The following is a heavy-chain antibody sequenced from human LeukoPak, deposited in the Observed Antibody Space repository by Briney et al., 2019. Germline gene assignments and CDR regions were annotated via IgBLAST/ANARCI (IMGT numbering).Heavy chain of an antibody. V-gene: IGHV1-69*13. J-gene: IGHJ6*03. CDR1: GYSFSAYY. CDR2: IIPVFAIA. Sequence: ASVKVSCKASGYSFSAYYMHWVRQAPGQGLEWMGGIIPVFAIANYAQKFQGRVTITADESTSTAYMELSSLRSEDTAVYYCARCGGGTTCPSYYYFYMDVWGKGTTVTISS. CDR3: ARCGGGTTCPSYYYFYMDV. D-gene: IGHD2-15*01.